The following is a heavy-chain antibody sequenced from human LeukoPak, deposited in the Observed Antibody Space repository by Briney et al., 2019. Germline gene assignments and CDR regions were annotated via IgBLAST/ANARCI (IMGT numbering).Heavy chain of an antibody. J-gene: IGHJ5*02. CDR3: ARSFSTMVRGVIKYGDWFDP. CDR1: GGSSSGYY. D-gene: IGHD3-10*01. Sequence: SETLSLTYAVYGGSSSGYYWSWIRQPPGKGLEWIGEINHSGSTNYNPSLKSRVTISVDTSKNQFSLKLSSVTAADTAVYYCARSFSTMVRGVIKYGDWFDPWGQGTLVTVSS. CDR2: INHSGST. V-gene: IGHV4-34*01.